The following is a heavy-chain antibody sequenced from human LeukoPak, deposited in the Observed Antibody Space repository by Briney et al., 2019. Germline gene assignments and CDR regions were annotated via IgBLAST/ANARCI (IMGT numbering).Heavy chain of an antibody. CDR1: GFTFSSYG. J-gene: IGHJ4*02. CDR3: AKDRAVGQWLITGGPFDY. Sequence: PGGSLRLSCAASGFTFSSYGMHWVRQAPGKGLEWVAVISYDGSNKYYADSVKGRFTISRDNSKNTLYLQMNSLRAEDTAVYYCAKDRAVGQWLITGGPFDYWGQGTLVTVSS. CDR2: ISYDGSNK. V-gene: IGHV3-30*18. D-gene: IGHD6-19*01.